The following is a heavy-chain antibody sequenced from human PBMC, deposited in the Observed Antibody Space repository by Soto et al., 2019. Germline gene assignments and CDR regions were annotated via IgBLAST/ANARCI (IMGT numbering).Heavy chain of an antibody. D-gene: IGHD2-2*01. V-gene: IGHV3-23*01. J-gene: IGHJ6*03. CDR2: ISGSGGST. Sequence: GGSLRLSCAASGFTFSSYAMSWVRQAPGKGLEWVSAISGSGGSTYYADSVKGRFTISIDNSKNTLYLQMNSLRAEDTAVYYCAKNQLLLFPTYYYYYMDVWGKGTTVTVSS. CDR1: GFTFSSYA. CDR3: AKNQLLLFPTYYYYYMDV.